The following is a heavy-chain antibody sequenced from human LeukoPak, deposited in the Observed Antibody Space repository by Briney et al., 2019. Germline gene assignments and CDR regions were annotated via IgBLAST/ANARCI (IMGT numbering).Heavy chain of an antibody. CDR1: GYTFTGYY. D-gene: IGHD3-22*01. J-gene: IGHJ4*02. CDR2: INPNSGGT. V-gene: IGHV1-2*06. CDR3: ARDWGYYYDSSGYYWIY. Sequence: ASVKVSCKASGYTFTGYYMHWVRQAPGQGLEWMGRINPNSGGTNYAQKFQGRVTMTRDTSISTAYMELSRLRSDDTAVYYCARDWGYYYDSSGYYWIYWGQGTLVTVSS.